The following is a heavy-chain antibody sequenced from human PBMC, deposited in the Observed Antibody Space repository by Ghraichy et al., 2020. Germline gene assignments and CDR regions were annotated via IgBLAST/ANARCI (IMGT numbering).Heavy chain of an antibody. CDR3: AREGPMASYYYYFGLDV. V-gene: IGHV4-34*01. CDR2: INHSGST. D-gene: IGHD3-10*01. J-gene: IGHJ6*02. CDR1: SGSFSGYY. Sequence: SETLSLTCAVYSGSFSGYYWSWIRQPPGKGLEWIGKINHSGSTTYNPSLKSRVTISVDTSKNQFSLKLSSVTAADTAVYYCAREGPMASYYYYFGLDVWGQGTPVTVSS.